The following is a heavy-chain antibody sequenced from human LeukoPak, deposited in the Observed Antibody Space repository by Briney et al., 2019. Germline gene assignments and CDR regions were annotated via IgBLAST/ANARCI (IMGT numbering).Heavy chain of an antibody. CDR2: ISDSGGS. CDR3: AISYDDYGDY. Sequence: SETLSLTCSVSGGSVSSGISYWSWIRQPPGEGLEWIAYISDSGGSDYNPSLRGRVTISLDTSKNQFSLRLTSVTAADTAVYYCAISYDDYGDYWGQGTLGTVSS. D-gene: IGHD4-17*01. CDR1: GGSVSSGISY. J-gene: IGHJ4*02. V-gene: IGHV4-61*01.